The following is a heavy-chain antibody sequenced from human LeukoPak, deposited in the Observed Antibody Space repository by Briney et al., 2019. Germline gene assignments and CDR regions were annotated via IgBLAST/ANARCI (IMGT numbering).Heavy chain of an antibody. Sequence: GGSLRLSCAASGFTVSSNYMSWVRQAPGKGLEWVSVIYSGGSTYYADSVKGRFTISRDNSKNTLSLQMNSLRAEDTAVYYCARESDYGDYADWGQGTLVTVSS. CDR3: ARESDYGDYAD. J-gene: IGHJ4*02. CDR1: GFTVSSNY. CDR2: IYSGGST. D-gene: IGHD4-17*01. V-gene: IGHV3-53*01.